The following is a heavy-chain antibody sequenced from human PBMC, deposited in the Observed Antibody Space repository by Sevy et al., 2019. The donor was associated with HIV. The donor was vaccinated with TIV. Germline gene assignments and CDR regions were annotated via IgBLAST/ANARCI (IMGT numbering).Heavy chain of an antibody. D-gene: IGHD1-1*01. J-gene: IGHJ1*01. V-gene: IGHV3-30*09. CDR3: ALERLSSDVAEYFQN. Sequence: GGSLRLSCAASGFTFRSFSMHWARQAPGKWLEWVTTVSYDGSNTYYADSVKGRFAVFRDNSRNLLNLQMNNLRPEDTAVYYCALERLSSDVAEYFQNWGQGTPVTVSS. CDR1: GFTFRSFS. CDR2: VSYDGSNT.